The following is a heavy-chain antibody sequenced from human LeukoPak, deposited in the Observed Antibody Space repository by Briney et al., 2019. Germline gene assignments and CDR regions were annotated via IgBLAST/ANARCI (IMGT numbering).Heavy chain of an antibody. V-gene: IGHV3-66*01. CDR2: IYSGGST. CDR3: ARGRPWEPLDY. J-gene: IGHJ4*02. CDR1: GFTVSSNY. D-gene: IGHD1-26*01. Sequence: GGSLRLSCAASGFTVSSNYMSWVRQAPGKGLEWVSVIYSGGSTYYADSAKGRFTISRDNSKNTLYLQMNSLRAEDTAVYYCARGRPWEPLDYWGQGTLVTVSS.